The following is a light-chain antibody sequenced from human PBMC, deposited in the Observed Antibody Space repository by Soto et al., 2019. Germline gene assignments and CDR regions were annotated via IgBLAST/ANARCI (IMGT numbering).Light chain of an antibody. Sequence: DIQMTQSPSSLSASVGDRVTITCRASQGISTYLNWYQQKPGKAPKLPIYAASSLQSGVPSRFSGSGSETDFTLTISSLQPEDFATYSCQQTYSTKWKCGQGTKVDIK. V-gene: IGKV1-39*01. CDR1: QGISTY. J-gene: IGKJ1*01. CDR3: QQTYSTKWK. CDR2: AAS.